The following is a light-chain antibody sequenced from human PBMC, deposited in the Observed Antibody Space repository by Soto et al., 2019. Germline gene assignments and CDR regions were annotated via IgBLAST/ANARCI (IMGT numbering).Light chain of an antibody. CDR1: QTLNNY. V-gene: IGKV1-39*01. Sequence: DIQMTQSPPSVSASVGDRVTITCRASQTLNNYLTWFQQKPGKAPKVLIYAASTLQSGVPSRFSGSGSGAEFTLTISSLQPEDFATYYCQQSFSPLLTFGGGTKVDIK. CDR3: QQSFSPLLT. J-gene: IGKJ4*01. CDR2: AAS.